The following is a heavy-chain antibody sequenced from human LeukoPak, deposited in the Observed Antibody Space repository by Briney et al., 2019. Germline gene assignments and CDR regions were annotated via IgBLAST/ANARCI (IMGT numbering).Heavy chain of an antibody. CDR2: INPNSGGT. CDR3: ARGGRRGYCSGGSCYEGLDY. J-gene: IGHJ4*02. V-gene: IGHV1-2*04. Sequence: ASVKVSCKASGYTFTGYYMHWVRQAPGQGLEWMGWINPNSGGTNYAQKFQGWVTMTRDTSISTAYMELSRLRSDDTAVYYCARGGRRGYCSGGSCYEGLDYWGQGTLVTVSS. CDR1: GYTFTGYY. D-gene: IGHD2-15*01.